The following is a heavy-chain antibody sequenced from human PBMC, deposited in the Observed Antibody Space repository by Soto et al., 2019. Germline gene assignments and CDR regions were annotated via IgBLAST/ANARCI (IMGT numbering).Heavy chain of an antibody. CDR2: INHSGST. J-gene: IGHJ6*03. CDR3: ARGHGDYKYYYYYMDV. CDR1: GGSFSGYY. Sequence: SETLSLTCAVYGGSFSGYYWSWIRQPPGKGLEWIGEINHSGSTNYNPSLKSRVTISVDTSKNQFSLKLSSVTAADTAVYYCARGHGDYKYYYYYMDVWGKGTTVTVSS. V-gene: IGHV4-34*01. D-gene: IGHD4-17*01.